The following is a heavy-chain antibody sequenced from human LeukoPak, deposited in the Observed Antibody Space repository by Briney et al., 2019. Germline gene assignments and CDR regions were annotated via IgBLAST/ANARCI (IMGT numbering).Heavy chain of an antibody. CDR1: GYTFTSYA. CDR2: INTNTGNP. D-gene: IGHD3-16*02. CDR3: ARAMGADYVWGSYRYVGRAFDI. J-gene: IGHJ3*02. Sequence: ASVKVSCKASGYTFTSYAMNWVRQAPGQGLEWMGWINTNTGNPTYAQGFTGRFVFSLDTSVSTAYLQISSLKAEDTAVYYCARAMGADYVWGSYRYVGRAFDIWGQGTMVTVSS. V-gene: IGHV7-4-1*02.